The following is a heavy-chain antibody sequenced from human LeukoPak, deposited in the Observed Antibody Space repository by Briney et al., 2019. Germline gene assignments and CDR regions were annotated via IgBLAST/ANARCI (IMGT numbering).Heavy chain of an antibody. CDR1: GFTVSSNY. CDR3: ASGSFGGVIVNW. CDR2: IYSGGST. V-gene: IGHV3-53*01. D-gene: IGHD3-16*02. J-gene: IGHJ4*02. Sequence: GGSLRLSCAASGFTVSSNYMSWVRQAPGKGLEWVSVIYSGGSTYNADSVKGRFTISRDNSKNTLYLQMNSLRAEDTAVYYCASGSFGGVIVNWWGQGTLVTVSS.